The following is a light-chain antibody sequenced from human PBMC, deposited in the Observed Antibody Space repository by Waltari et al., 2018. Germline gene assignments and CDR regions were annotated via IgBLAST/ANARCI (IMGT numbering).Light chain of an antibody. V-gene: IGLV3-25*03. Sequence: YELKQPPSVSVSPGQTARITCSGDAFPNQYASWCQQKPGQAPVVVIYKDTERPSGSPERFFGSSSGTTVTLTISGVQAEDAADYYCQSGDSSGTSWVFGGGTKLTVL. CDR1: AFPNQY. CDR3: QSGDSSGTSWV. J-gene: IGLJ3*02. CDR2: KDT.